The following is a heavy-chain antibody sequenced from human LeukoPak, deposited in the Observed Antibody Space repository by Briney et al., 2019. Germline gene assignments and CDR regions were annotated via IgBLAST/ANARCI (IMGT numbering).Heavy chain of an antibody. CDR1: GYTFTSYG. Sequence: GASVKVSCKASGYTFTSYGISWVRQAPGQGLEWMGWVSAYNGKTNYAQNLQGRVTMTEDTSTDTAYMELSSLRSEDTAVYYCATTPPHMVRGVIITALFDYWGQGTLVTVSS. D-gene: IGHD3-10*01. J-gene: IGHJ4*02. CDR3: ATTPPHMVRGVIITALFDY. V-gene: IGHV1-18*01. CDR2: VSAYNGKT.